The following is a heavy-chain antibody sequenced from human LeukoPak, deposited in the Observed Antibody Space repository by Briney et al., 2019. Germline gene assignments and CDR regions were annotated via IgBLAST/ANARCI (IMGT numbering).Heavy chain of an antibody. D-gene: IGHD6-13*01. CDR1: RFTFDTYA. Sequence: GGSLRLSCAASRFTFDTYAMSWVRQAPGKGLEWVSSISGPGGSTYYADSVKGRFTISRDNSKNTPYLQMNSLRAEDTAVYYCAKEGGLRSSWSFDFWGQGILVIVSS. CDR2: ISGPGGST. V-gene: IGHV3-23*01. J-gene: IGHJ4*02. CDR3: AKEGGLRSSWSFDF.